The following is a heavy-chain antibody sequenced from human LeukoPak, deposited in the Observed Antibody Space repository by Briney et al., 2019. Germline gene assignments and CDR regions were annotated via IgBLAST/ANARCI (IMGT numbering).Heavy chain of an antibody. V-gene: IGHV3-21*06. CDR3: ARDLQTGLAFDA. CDR2: LSGSGRLI. CDR1: GFSFSSGT. J-gene: IGHJ3*01. Sequence: PGGSLRLSCAASGFSFSSGTMNWVRQAPGKALEWASSLSGSGRLIWYAASVKGRFTISRDNAANALFLQMNSLRVEDTAVYYCARDLQTGLAFDAWGQGTVVAVSS. D-gene: IGHD7-27*01.